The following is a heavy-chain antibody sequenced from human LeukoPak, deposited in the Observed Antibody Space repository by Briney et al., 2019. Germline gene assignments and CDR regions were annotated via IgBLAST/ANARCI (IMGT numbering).Heavy chain of an antibody. D-gene: IGHD3-22*01. CDR2: ISSSGSYI. J-gene: IGHJ3*02. Sequence: GGSLRLSCAASRFTFSSYSMNWVRQAPGKGLEWVSSISSSGSYIYYADSVKGRFTISRDNAKNSLYLQMNSLRAEDTAVYYCAREMYYYDSSGRAFDIWGQGTMVTVSS. CDR1: RFTFSSYS. V-gene: IGHV3-21*04. CDR3: AREMYYYDSSGRAFDI.